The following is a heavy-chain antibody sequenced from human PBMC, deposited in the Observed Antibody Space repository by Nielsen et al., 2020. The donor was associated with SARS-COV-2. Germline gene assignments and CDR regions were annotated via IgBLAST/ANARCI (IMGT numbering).Heavy chain of an antibody. Sequence: SETLSLTCTVSGGTISSDSWSWIRQSPGKGLEWIGFIHNSGSTNYNPSPKSRVSISIDTSNQFSLKLSSVTAADTAVYYCAFGYDSRADWWGQGTLVTVSS. CDR2: IHNSGST. D-gene: IGHD5-12*01. CDR1: GGTISSDS. CDR3: AFGYDSRADW. V-gene: IGHV4-59*01. J-gene: IGHJ4*02.